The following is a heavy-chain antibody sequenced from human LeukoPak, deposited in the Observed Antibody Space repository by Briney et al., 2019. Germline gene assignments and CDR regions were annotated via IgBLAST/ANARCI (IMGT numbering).Heavy chain of an antibody. V-gene: IGHV3-20*04. CDR2: INWNGGST. J-gene: IGHJ4*02. CDR3: ARDERYYDSSGYYSPFDY. CDR1: GFTFDDYG. D-gene: IGHD3-22*01. Sequence: GGSLRLSCAASGFTFDDYGMSWVRQAPGKGLEWVSGINWNGGSTGYADSVKGRFTISRDNDKNSLYLQMNSLRAEDAALYYCARDERYYDSSGYYSPFDYWGQGTLVTVSS.